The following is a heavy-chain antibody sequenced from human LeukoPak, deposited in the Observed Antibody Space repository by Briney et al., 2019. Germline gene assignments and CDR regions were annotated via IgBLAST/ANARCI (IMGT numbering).Heavy chain of an antibody. CDR3: AKDQGSSSWYVY. J-gene: IGHJ4*02. CDR2: ISGGGDIT. Sequence: PGGSLRLSCAASGFNFANHAMSWVRQTPGKGLEWVSAISGGGDITYYADSVRGRFTISRDNSKDTLFLQMHSLRPGDTAVYYCAKDQGSSSWYVYWGQGTLVTVSS. V-gene: IGHV3-23*01. CDR1: GFNFANHA. D-gene: IGHD6-13*01.